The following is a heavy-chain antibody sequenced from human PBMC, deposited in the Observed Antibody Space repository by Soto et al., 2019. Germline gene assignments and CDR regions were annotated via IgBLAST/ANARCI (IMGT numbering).Heavy chain of an antibody. Sequence: PGGSLRLSCAASGFTFDDYAMHWVRQAPGKGLEWVSGISWNSITIGYADSVKGRFTISRDNAKNSLYLQMNSLRAEDTALYYCAKEIKPYDFWYLNYWGQGTLVIVSS. D-gene: IGHD3-3*01. J-gene: IGHJ4*02. CDR3: AKEIKPYDFWYLNY. CDR2: ISWNSITI. V-gene: IGHV3-9*01. CDR1: GFTFDDYA.